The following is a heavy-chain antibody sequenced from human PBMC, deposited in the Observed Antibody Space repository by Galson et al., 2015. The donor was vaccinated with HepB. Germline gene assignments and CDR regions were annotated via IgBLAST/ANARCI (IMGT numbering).Heavy chain of an antibody. Sequence: SVKVSCKASGYSFTSYDIKWVRQASGQGLELLGWMSPDSGNTGYAQRFQGRVTMTRDASISTAYMELHGLTSEDTAVYYCARLLGKDTLTGYLGYWGQGTLVTVSS. CDR2: MSPDSGNT. CDR3: ARLLGKDTLTGYLGY. CDR1: GYSFTSYD. D-gene: IGHD3-9*01. J-gene: IGHJ4*02. V-gene: IGHV1-8*01.